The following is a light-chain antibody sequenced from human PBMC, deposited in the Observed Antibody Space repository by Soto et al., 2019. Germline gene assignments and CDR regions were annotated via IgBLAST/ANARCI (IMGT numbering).Light chain of an antibody. CDR3: QHYGSSPPFT. V-gene: IGKV3-20*01. CDR2: AAS. Sequence: VLTQSPGTLSLSPGERATLSCRASQSISSSHLAWYHQKPGQAPRLLIYAASARVTGIPDRFSGSGSGTYFTLTSSRLEPEDFAVYYGQHYGSSPPFTFGPGTKVDIK. CDR1: QSISSSH. J-gene: IGKJ3*01.